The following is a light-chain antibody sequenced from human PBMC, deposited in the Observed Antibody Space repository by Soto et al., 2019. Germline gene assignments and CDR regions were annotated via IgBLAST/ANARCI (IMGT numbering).Light chain of an antibody. J-gene: IGLJ1*01. CDR1: SNDVASNYR. CDR3: ISYTDSSAYV. V-gene: IGLV2-18*02. CDR2: GVT. Sequence: QSVLTQPPSVSGSPGQSVTISCTGRSNDVASNYRVSWYQQPPGTAPKLVIYGVTNRPSGVPDRFSGSRSGNTASLTISGLQAEDEADYFCISYTDSSAYVFGTGTKVTVL.